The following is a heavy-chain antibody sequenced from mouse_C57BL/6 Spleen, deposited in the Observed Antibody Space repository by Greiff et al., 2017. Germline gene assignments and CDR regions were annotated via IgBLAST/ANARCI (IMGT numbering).Heavy chain of an antibody. CDR3: ARGRGYYDYEDAMDY. D-gene: IGHD2-4*01. J-gene: IGHJ4*01. Sequence: QVQLQQSGPELVKPGASVKISCKASGYAFSSSWMNWVKQRPGKGLEWIGRIYPGDGDTNYNGKFKGKATLTADKSSSTAYMQLSSLTSEDSAVYFCARGRGYYDYEDAMDYWGQGTSVTVSS. CDR2: IYPGDGDT. CDR1: GYAFSSSW. V-gene: IGHV1-82*01.